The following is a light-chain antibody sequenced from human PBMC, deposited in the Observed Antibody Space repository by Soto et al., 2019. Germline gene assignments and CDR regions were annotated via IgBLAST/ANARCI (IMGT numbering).Light chain of an antibody. J-gene: IGKJ4*01. V-gene: IGKV3-15*01. CDR1: QSVGSN. CDR3: QQYNVWPLT. Sequence: EIVMTQSPATLSVSPGDRAALSCRASQSVGSNLAWYQQKPGQAPRLLIYGASTRATGIPARFSGSGSGTEFTLTISSLQSEDFAVYYCQQYNVWPLTFGGGTKVEFK. CDR2: GAS.